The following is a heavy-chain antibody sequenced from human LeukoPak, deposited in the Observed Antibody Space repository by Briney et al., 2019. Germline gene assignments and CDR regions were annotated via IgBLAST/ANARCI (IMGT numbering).Heavy chain of an antibody. CDR2: ISSSSSVI. D-gene: IGHD3-10*01. CDR3: ARDMSLLWFGDPFDY. Sequence: GGSLRLSCAASGFTFSSYGMHWVRQAPGKGLEWISYISSSSSVIYYADSVKGRFTISRDNTRNSLFLQMNSLRDEDTAVYYCARDMSLLWFGDPFDYWGQGTLVTVSS. J-gene: IGHJ4*02. V-gene: IGHV3-48*02. CDR1: GFTFSSYG.